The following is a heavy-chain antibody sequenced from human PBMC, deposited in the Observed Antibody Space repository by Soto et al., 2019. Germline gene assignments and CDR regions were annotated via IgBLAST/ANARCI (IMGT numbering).Heavy chain of an antibody. CDR1: GFTFTSYA. Sequence: PRGSLRFSCAASGFTFTSYAMSWVRQAPGKGLEWVSTRSGSGGTTYYADSVKGRFTISRDNSKNTLYLQINSLRVEDTAVYYCAKVVPEHCTGVTCRFVDFWGLGTLVTVS. CDR3: AKVVPEHCTGVTCRFVDF. V-gene: IGHV3-23*01. D-gene: IGHD2-8*02. CDR2: RSGSGGTT. J-gene: IGHJ4*02.